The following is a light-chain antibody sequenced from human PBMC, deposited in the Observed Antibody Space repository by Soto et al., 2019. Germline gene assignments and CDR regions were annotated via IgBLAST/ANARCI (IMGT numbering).Light chain of an antibody. CDR3: ATWDRSLSVYV. CDR2: DNS. J-gene: IGLJ1*01. CDR1: SSNIGKNF. Sequence: QSVLTQPPSVSAAPGEMLTISCSGSSSNIGKNFVSWYQQLPGTTPKLLIYDNSQRPSGIPDRFSVSKSGTSATLGITGLQTGDEADYYCATWDRSLSVYVFGTGTKVTVL. V-gene: IGLV1-51*01.